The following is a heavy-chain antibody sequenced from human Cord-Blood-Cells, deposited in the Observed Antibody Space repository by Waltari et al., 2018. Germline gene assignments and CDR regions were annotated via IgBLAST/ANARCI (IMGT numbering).Heavy chain of an antibody. CDR2: ISSSSSYI. Sequence: EVQLVESGGGLVKPGGSLRLSCAASGFTFSSYSMNWVRQAPGKGLEWVSSISSSSSYIYYADSVEGRFTISRDNAKNSLYLQMNSLRAEDTAVYYCARDRAAGPTRYYYYGMDVWGQGTTVTVSS. J-gene: IGHJ6*02. D-gene: IGHD6-13*01. V-gene: IGHV3-21*01. CDR1: GFTFSSYS. CDR3: ARDRAAGPTRYYYYGMDV.